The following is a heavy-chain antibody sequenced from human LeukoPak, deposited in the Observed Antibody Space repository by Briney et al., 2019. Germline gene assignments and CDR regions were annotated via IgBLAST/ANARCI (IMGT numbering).Heavy chain of an antibody. J-gene: IGHJ5*02. CDR2: IYYSGST. D-gene: IGHD4-17*01. V-gene: IGHV4-39*07. Sequence: PSETLSLTCTVSGVSISSSSSYWGWIRQPPGKGLEWIGSIYYSGSTYYNPSLKSRVTISVDTSKNQFSLKLSSVTAADTAVYYCAREGNLLSYGDRRFDPWGQGTLVTVSS. CDR3: AREGNLLSYGDRRFDP. CDR1: GVSISSSSSY.